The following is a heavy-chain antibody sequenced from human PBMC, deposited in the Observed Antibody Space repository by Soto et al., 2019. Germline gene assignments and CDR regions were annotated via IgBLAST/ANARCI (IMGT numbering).Heavy chain of an antibody. CDR2: IRGSGVST. J-gene: IGHJ6*02. CDR1: GFTFSTYA. V-gene: IGHV3-23*01. D-gene: IGHD2-15*01. CDR3: ARGRVVVVAATPWGLYYYGMDV. Sequence: PGGSLRLSCAASGFTFSTYAMSWARQAPGKGLEWVSAIRGSGVSTYYADSVRGRFTISRDNSKNTLYLQMNSLRAEDTAVYYCARGRVVVVAATPWGLYYYGMDVWGQGTTVTVSS.